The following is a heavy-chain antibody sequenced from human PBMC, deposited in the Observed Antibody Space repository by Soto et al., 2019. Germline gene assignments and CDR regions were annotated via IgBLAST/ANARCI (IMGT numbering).Heavy chain of an antibody. D-gene: IGHD4-17*01. V-gene: IGHV3-7*03. CDR2: INQDGSER. CDR3: AVYGYGVSAAAY. J-gene: IGHJ4*02. CDR1: GLTFRNDW. Sequence: VGSVRLSCAGSGLTFRNDWLSWVRQAPGKGLEWVANINQDGSERYYVDSVRGRFTISRDNVENSLYLQLNSLRPEDTAVYYCAVYGYGVSAAAYWGQGTLVTVSS.